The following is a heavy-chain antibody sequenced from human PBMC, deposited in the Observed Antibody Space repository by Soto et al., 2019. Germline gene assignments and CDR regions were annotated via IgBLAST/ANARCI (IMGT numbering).Heavy chain of an antibody. D-gene: IGHD3-9*01. CDR1: GFIFRDFY. CDR2: ISSSSSST. CDR3: DRDRGGGSIFGGRYGMDD. Sequence: PGGSLRLSCAACGFIFRDFYMSWIRQVPGKGLEWLSKISSSSSSTDYADSVKGRFTIYRDNVKNSRYHQMSSLRAENTAVNYWDRDRGGGSIFGGRYGMDDWGQGTTVTVSS. V-gene: IGHV3-11*06. J-gene: IGHJ6*02.